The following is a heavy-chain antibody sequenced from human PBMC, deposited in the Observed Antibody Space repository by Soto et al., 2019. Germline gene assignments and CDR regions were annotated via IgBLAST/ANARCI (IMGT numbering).Heavy chain of an antibody. CDR3: AKASDTDFWSGHFDF. V-gene: IGHV3-23*01. Sequence: PGGSLRLSCAASGFAFSSYAMSWVRRAPGKGLEWVSAISGSAGGTGTYYADSVRGRFTIFRDNSKSTMFLQANSLRAEDTAIYYCAKASDTDFWSGHFDFRGQGTLVTVSS. D-gene: IGHD3-3*01. CDR2: ISGSAGGTGT. CDR1: GFAFSSYA. J-gene: IGHJ4*02.